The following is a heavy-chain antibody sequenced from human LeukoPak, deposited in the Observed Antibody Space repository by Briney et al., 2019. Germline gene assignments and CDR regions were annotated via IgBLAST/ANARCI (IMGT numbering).Heavy chain of an antibody. V-gene: IGHV3-30*18. J-gene: IGHJ6*03. CDR1: GFTFSSYG. CDR3: AKIGPPYYMDV. CDR2: ISYDGSNK. Sequence: GGSLRLSCAASGFTFSSYGMHWVRQAPGKGVEWVAVISYDGSNKYYADSVKGRFTISRDNSKNTLYLQMNSLRAEDTAVYYCAKIGPPYYMDVWGKGTTVTVSS.